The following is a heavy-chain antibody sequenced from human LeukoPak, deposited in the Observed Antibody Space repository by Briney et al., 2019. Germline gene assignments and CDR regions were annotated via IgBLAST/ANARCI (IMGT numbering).Heavy chain of an antibody. V-gene: IGHV4-4*07. J-gene: IGHJ4*02. Sequence: SETLSLTCTVSGGSISGYYWSWIRQPAGKALEWIGRIHTSGTTNYNPSLKSRVAMSVDTSKSQFSLKLNSVTAADTAVYYCARHPRYSSGWYFDYWGQGILVTVSS. D-gene: IGHD6-19*01. CDR3: ARHPRYSSGWYFDY. CDR2: IHTSGTT. CDR1: GGSISGYY.